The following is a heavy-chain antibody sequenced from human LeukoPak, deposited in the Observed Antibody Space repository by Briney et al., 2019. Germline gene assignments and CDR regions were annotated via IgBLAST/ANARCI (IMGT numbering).Heavy chain of an antibody. J-gene: IGHJ3*01. V-gene: IGHV1-2*02. CDR1: GYTFTGYY. CDR2: INPNSGGT. D-gene: IGHD6-6*01. CDR3: ARLGSSSSADAFDF. Sequence: ASVRASCKASGYTFTGYYMHWVRQAPGQGREWMGWINPNSGGTNYAQKFQGRVTMTRDTSISTAYMELSRLRSDDTAVYYCARLGSSSSADAFDFWGQGTMVTVSS.